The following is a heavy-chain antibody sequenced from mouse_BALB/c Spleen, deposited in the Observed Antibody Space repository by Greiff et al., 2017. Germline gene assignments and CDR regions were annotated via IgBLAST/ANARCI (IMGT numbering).Heavy chain of an antibody. D-gene: IGHD2-1*01. V-gene: IGHV5-17*02. J-gene: IGHJ4*01. CDR2: ISSGSSTI. CDR1: GFTFSSFG. CDR3: ARNYELYYAMDY. Sequence: DVKLVESGGGLVQPGGSRKLSCAASGFTFSSFGMHWVRQAPEKGLEWVAYISSGSSTIYYADTVKGRFTISRDNPKNTLFLQMTSLRSEDTAMYYCARNYELYYAMDYWGQGTSVTVSS.